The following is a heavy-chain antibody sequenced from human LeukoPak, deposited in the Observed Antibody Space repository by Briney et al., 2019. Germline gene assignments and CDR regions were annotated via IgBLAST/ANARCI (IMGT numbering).Heavy chain of an antibody. Sequence: GGCLRLSCAASGFTFSSYGMHWVRQAPGKGLEWVAVISYDGSNKYYADSVKGRFTISRDNSKNTLYLQMNSLRAEDTAVYYCARDSRRVRGAFDYWGQGTLVTVSS. CDR1: GFTFSSYG. V-gene: IGHV3-30*03. D-gene: IGHD3-10*01. CDR2: ISYDGSNK. J-gene: IGHJ4*02. CDR3: ARDSRRVRGAFDY.